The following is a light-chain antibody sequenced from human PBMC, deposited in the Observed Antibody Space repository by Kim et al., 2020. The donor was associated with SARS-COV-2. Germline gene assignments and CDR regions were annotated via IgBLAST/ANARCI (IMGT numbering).Light chain of an antibody. V-gene: IGKV3-15*01. CDR1: LSVSSN. CDR3: QQYDNWPPWT. CDR2: GAS. Sequence: VSPGERCPLSCRASLSVSSNLAWYQHKPGQAPRLLIYGASTRATGIPARFSGSGSGTEFTLTISSLLSEDFAVYYCQQYDNWPPWTFGQGTKLEI. J-gene: IGKJ1*01.